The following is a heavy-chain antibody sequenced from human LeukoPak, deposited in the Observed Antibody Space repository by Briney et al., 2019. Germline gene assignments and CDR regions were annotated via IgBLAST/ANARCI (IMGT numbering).Heavy chain of an antibody. Sequence: PGGSPRLSCAASGFTFSSYAMSWVRQAPGKGLEWVSLINDSGGNTYYADSVKGRFTISRDNSKNTLFLQMSSLRAEDTAVYYCAKTGAGIRGGYFDYWGQGTLVTVSS. CDR3: AKTGAGIRGGYFDY. V-gene: IGHV3-23*01. CDR2: INDSGGNT. CDR1: GFTFSSYA. J-gene: IGHJ4*02. D-gene: IGHD3-10*01.